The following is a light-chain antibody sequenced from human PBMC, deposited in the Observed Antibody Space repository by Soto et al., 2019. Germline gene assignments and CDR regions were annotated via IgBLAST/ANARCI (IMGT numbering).Light chain of an antibody. CDR1: ERVSSKY. Sequence: ETVLTQSPGTLFLSPGERATLSRRASERVSSKYLACYQQKPGQAPRVLIYGTSIRASGVPERFRCGGSGTDFTLTITRLEPEDFAVYYCQKYGSSLFTFGPGTKVDIK. CDR2: GTS. CDR3: QKYGSSLFT. V-gene: IGKV3-20*01. J-gene: IGKJ3*01.